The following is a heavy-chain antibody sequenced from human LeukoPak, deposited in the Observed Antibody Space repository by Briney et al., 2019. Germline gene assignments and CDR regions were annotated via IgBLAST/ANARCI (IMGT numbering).Heavy chain of an antibody. Sequence: SETLSLTCTVSGDSISSYYWSWIRQPPGKGLEWIGNIFYSGSPNSNPSLKSRVTTSFDTSKNQFSLKLSFVTAADTAVYYCARVGHIVAAGTYDYWGQGTLVTVSS. CDR2: IFYSGSP. CDR3: ARVGHIVAAGTYDY. J-gene: IGHJ4*02. V-gene: IGHV4-59*12. CDR1: GDSISSYY. D-gene: IGHD6-13*01.